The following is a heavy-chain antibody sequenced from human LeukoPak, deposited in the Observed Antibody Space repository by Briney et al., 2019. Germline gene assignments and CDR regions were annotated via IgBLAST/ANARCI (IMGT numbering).Heavy chain of an antibody. J-gene: IGHJ4*02. D-gene: IGHD6-19*01. V-gene: IGHV4-39*01. CDR3: ARRVFFHSGWYYFDY. CDR1: GGSISSGTYY. Sequence: SETLSLTCIVSGGSISSGTYYWGWIRQPPGKGLEWIGSIYYSGSTYYNPSLKSRVTISVDTSKNQFSLKLSSVTAADTAVYYCARRVFFHSGWYYFDYWGQGTLVTVSS. CDR2: IYYSGST.